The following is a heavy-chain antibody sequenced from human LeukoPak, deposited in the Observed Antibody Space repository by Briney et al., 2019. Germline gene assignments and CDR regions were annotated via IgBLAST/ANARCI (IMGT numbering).Heavy chain of an antibody. CDR2: IRYDGGHQ. Sequence: GGSLRLSCAASGFTFSGFGMHWVRQPPGRGLEWVAFIRYDGGHQYYADSVKGRFTISRDNSKNTLFLQINSLRPEDTATYYCANEGAVTTRHAEYWGQGTLVTVSS. CDR3: ANEGAVTTRHAEY. CDR1: GFTFSGFG. V-gene: IGHV3-30*02. J-gene: IGHJ4*02. D-gene: IGHD4-11*01.